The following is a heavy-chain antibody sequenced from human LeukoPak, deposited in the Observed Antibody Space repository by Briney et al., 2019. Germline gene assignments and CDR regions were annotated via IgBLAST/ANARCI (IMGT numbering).Heavy chain of an antibody. CDR1: GFTLRSYN. Sequence: PVGSLRLSSAASGFTLRSYNMNCVRQAPGEGMEWVSSIVTPSSHMFYAASVKGPFTISRENAKNSLYLQMNSLRADDTAVYYCARDPAPGDTWGHGTLVTVSS. J-gene: IGHJ5*01. V-gene: IGHV3-21*01. CDR2: IVTPSSHM. CDR3: ARDPAPGDT.